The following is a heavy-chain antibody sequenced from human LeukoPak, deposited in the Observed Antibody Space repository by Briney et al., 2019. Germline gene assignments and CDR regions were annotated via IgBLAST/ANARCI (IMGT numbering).Heavy chain of an antibody. J-gene: IGHJ3*02. V-gene: IGHV4-30-2*01. CDR2: IYHSGST. Sequence: SSETLSLTCTVSGGSISSGGYYWSWIRQPPGKGLEWIGYIYHSGSTYYNPSLKSRVTISVDRSKNQFSLKLSSVTAADTAVYYCARDPSYCSSTSCQSVAFDIWGQGTMVTVSS. CDR1: GGSISSGGYY. CDR3: ARDPSYCSSTSCQSVAFDI. D-gene: IGHD2-2*01.